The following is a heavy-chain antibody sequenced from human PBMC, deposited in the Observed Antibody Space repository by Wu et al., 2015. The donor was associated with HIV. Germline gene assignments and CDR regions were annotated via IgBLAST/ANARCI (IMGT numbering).Heavy chain of an antibody. CDR2: IIPIFGTT. CDR1: EHFSNYV. J-gene: IGHJ5*02. CDR3: AREIGSSGYFP. V-gene: IGHV1-69*05. Sequence: QGHLEQSGAEVKKPGSSVKVSXKALEHFSNYVISWVRQAPGQGLEWMGGIIPIFGTTNYAQKFQGRVTITTEKSSSTSYMELTSLTSNDTAVYYCAREIGSSGYFPWGQGTRVTVSS. D-gene: IGHD3-22*01.